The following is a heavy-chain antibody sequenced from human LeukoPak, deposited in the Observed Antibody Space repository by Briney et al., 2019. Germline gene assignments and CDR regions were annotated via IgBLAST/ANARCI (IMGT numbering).Heavy chain of an antibody. CDR1: GGSVSSGSYY. CDR3: ARSSSSSPKANDY. J-gene: IGHJ4*02. CDR2: INHSGST. D-gene: IGHD6-13*01. Sequence: SETLSLTCTVSGGSVSSGSYYWSWIRQPPGKGLEWIGEINHSGSTNYNPSLKSRVTISVDTSKNQFSLKLSSVTAADTAVYYCARSSSSSPKANDYWGQGTLVTVSS. V-gene: IGHV4-61*01.